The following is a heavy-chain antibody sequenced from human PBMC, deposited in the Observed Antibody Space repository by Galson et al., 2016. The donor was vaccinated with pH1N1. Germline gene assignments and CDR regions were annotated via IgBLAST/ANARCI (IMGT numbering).Heavy chain of an antibody. J-gene: IGHJ5*02. CDR2: ISGSGATT. V-gene: IGHV3-23*01. CDR1: GFTFSSYA. D-gene: IGHD6-6*01. CDR3: ASGNLRIVARLSWFDP. Sequence: SLRLSCAVSGFTFSSYAMNWVRQAPGKGLEWVSGISGSGATTYYADSVKGRFTISRDNSKNMLYLQMNSLRVEDTALYYCASGNLRIVARLSWFDPRGQGTLVIVSS.